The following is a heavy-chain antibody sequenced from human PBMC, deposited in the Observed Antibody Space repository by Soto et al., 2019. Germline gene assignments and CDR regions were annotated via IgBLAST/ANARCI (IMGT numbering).Heavy chain of an antibody. D-gene: IGHD6-13*01. Sequence: PSETLSLTCTVSGGSISSGGYYWSWIRQHPGEGLEWIGYIYYSGSTYYNPSLKSRVTISVDTSKNQFSLKLSSVTAADTAVYYCARGGYSSPWFDSWGQGTLVTVSS. CDR2: IYYSGST. J-gene: IGHJ5*01. V-gene: IGHV4-31*03. CDR1: GGSISSGGYY. CDR3: ARGGYSSPWFDS.